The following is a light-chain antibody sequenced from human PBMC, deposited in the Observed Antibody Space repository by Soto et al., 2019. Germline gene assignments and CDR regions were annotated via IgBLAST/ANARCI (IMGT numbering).Light chain of an antibody. CDR2: EGS. CDR3: CSYAGSSTSSWV. Sequence: QSALTQPASVSGSPGQSITISCTGTSSDVGSYNLVSWYQQHPGKAPKLMSYEGSKRPSGVANRFSGSKSGNTASLTISGLQAEDEADYYGCSYAGSSTSSWVFGGGTKLTVL. V-gene: IGLV2-23*01. CDR1: SSDVGSYNL. J-gene: IGLJ3*02.